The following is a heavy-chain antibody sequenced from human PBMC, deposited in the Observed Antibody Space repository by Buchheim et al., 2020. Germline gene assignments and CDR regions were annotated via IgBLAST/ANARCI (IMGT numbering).Heavy chain of an antibody. CDR3: ARGKRMGWKYHQFKSAFCFDP. CDR1: GYTFTSYD. V-gene: IGHV1-8*01. CDR2: MNPNSGNT. Sequence: QVQLVQSGAEVKKPGASVKVSCKASGYTFTSYDINWVRQATGQGLEWMGWMNPNSGNTGYAQKFQGRVTMTRNTSISTAYMELSSLRTEETAVYYCARGKRMGWKYHQFKSAFCFDPWGQGTL. J-gene: IGHJ5*02. D-gene: IGHD1-7*01.